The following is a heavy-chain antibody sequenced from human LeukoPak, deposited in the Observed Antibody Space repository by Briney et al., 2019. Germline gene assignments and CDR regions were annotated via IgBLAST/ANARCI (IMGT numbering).Heavy chain of an antibody. D-gene: IGHD2-8*01. V-gene: IGHV4-39*01. J-gene: IGHJ4*02. Sequence: PSETLSLTCTVSGGSISSSSYYWGWIRQPPGKGLEWIGSIYYSGSTCYNPSLKSRVTISVDTSKNQFSLKLSSVTAADTAVYYCASTPASIALMVYATDDYWGQGTLVTVSS. CDR2: IYYSGST. CDR3: ASTPASIALMVYATDDY. CDR1: GGSISSSSYY.